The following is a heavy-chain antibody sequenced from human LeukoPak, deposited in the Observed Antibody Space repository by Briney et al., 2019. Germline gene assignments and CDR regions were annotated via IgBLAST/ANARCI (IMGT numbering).Heavy chain of an antibody. CDR3: ARGGTDAKFVLRKLGDREVGAFDI. CDR2: IYISGST. J-gene: IGHJ3*02. Sequence: SQTLSLTCTVSGGSISSGSYYWSWIRQPAGKGLEWIGRIYISGSTNYNPSLKSRVTISVDTSKKQFSLKLSSVTAADTAVYYCARGGTDAKFVLRKLGDREVGAFDIWGQGTMVTVSS. D-gene: IGHD7-27*01. CDR1: GGSISSGSYY. V-gene: IGHV4-61*02.